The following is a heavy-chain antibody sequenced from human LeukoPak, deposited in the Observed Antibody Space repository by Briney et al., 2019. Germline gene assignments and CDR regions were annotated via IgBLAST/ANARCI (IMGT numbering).Heavy chain of an antibody. J-gene: IGHJ4*02. CDR3: ARGDNWAFDY. D-gene: IGHD1-20*01. CDR1: GFTFSSYW. V-gene: IGHV3-7*05. Sequence: GGPLRLSCAASGFTFSSYWMSWVRQAPGRGPEWLANIKPDGNEKYYVDSVRGRFTISRDNAQHSLYLHMNSLRVEDTAIYYCARGDNWAFDYWGQGTVDPVSS. CDR2: IKPDGNEK.